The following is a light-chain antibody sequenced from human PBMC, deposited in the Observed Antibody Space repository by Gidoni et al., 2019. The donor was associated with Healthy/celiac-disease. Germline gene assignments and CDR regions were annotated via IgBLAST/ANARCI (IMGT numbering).Light chain of an antibody. CDR2: DAS. Sequence: IVFTQSPATLSSSPGERATLSCRASQSVSSYLAWYQQKPGHAPRLLIYDASNMATGIPARFSGSGSGTDFTLTISSLEPEDFAVYYCQQRSNWPPITFGQGTRLEIK. CDR1: QSVSSY. J-gene: IGKJ5*01. V-gene: IGKV3-11*01. CDR3: QQRSNWPPIT.